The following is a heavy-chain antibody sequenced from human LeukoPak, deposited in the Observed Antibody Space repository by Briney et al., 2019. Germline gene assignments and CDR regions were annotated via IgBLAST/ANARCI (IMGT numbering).Heavy chain of an antibody. V-gene: IGHV4-39*07. J-gene: IGHJ4*02. CDR1: GASIGSSNYY. CDR3: ARNFYDSAGYRGYDY. D-gene: IGHD3-22*01. CDR2: IYKSETT. Sequence: SETLSLTCNVSGASIGSSNYYWGWIRQPPGRGLEWIGKIYKSETTDYNPSLKSRVTISVDTSKNKLFLKLSAVTAADTAVYYCARNFYDSAGYRGYDYWGQGARVTVSS.